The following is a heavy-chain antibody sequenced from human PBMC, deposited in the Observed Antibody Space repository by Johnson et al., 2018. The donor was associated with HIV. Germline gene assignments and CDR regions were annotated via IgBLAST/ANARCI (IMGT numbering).Heavy chain of an antibody. CDR3: ARASYNRSSWTWDVFDI. Sequence: QVQLVESGGGLVKPGGSLRLSCAASGFTFSSYAMHWVRQAPGKGLEWVAVISYDGSNKYYADSVKGRFTISRDNSKNTLYLQMNSLRAGDTAMYYCARASYNRSSWTWDVFDIWGQGTMVTVSS. CDR2: ISYDGSNK. D-gene: IGHD6-13*01. J-gene: IGHJ3*02. V-gene: IGHV3-30*14. CDR1: GFTFSSYA.